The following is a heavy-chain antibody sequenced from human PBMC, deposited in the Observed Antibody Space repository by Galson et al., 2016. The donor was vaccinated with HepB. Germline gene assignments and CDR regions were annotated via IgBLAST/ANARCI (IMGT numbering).Heavy chain of an antibody. CDR1: GFTVSGKF. CDR3: ASLQRRALVLVPTAISFDL. J-gene: IGHJ4*02. Sequence: SLRLSCAASGFTVSGKFMTWVRQAPGKGLEWVSFSYNADNRYYAESAKGRFTTARDNSKNTFYLRMNSLRAEDPAVYYCASLQRRALVLVPTAISFDLWGQGTLVTVSS. CDR2: SYNADNR. V-gene: IGHV3-53*01. D-gene: IGHD2-2*01.